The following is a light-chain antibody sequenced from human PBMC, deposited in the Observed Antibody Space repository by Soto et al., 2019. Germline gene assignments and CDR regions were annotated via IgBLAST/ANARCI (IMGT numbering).Light chain of an antibody. J-gene: IGLJ2*01. CDR1: SSDVGSYNL. CDR2: EVF. Sequence: QSALTQPASVSGSPGQSITISCTGPSSDVGSYNLVSWYQQYPGKAPKLIIFEVFKRPSGVSHRFSGSTSGNTASLTISGLQAEDEANYYCCSYAGRATYVFGGGTKLTVL. V-gene: IGLV2-23*02. CDR3: CSYAGRATYV.